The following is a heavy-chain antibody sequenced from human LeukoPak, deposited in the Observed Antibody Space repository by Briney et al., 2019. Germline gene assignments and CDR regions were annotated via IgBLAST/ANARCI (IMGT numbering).Heavy chain of an antibody. J-gene: IGHJ4*02. D-gene: IGHD3-10*01. CDR3: ARDSTYYYDSGSSGPHYFDN. CDR2: ISSGGTYE. V-gene: IGHV3-30*01. CDR1: GFTFSNYA. Sequence: GKSLRLSCAASGFTFSNYAMHWVRQAPGKGLEWVSLISSGGTYEYYADSVKGLFTISRDNSKNTLYLQLNSLRAEDTAVYYCARDSTYYYDSGSSGPHYFDNWGQGTLVTVSS.